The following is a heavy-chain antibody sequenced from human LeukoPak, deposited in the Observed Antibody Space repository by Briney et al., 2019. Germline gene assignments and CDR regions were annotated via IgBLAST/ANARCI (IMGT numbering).Heavy chain of an antibody. Sequence: GGSLRLSCVASGFTFSSYGMHWVRQAPGKGLEWVAVISYDGSNKYYADSVKGRFTISRDNSKNTLYLQMNSLRAEDTAVYYCAKDQTTYYDYVWGSSTLATFYGMDVWGQGTTVTVSS. V-gene: IGHV3-30*18. CDR2: ISYDGSNK. D-gene: IGHD3-16*01. CDR3: AKDQTTYYDYVWGSSTLATFYGMDV. J-gene: IGHJ6*02. CDR1: GFTFSSYG.